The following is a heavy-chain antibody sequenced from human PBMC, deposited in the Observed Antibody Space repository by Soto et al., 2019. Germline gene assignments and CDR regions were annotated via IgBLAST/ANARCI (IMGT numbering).Heavy chain of an antibody. D-gene: IGHD1-1*01. Sequence: SGPTLVNPTQTLTLTCTFSGFSLATSGVGVGWVRQPPGKALERLALIYWDDDKRYSPSLRSRLTVTKDTSRNQVVLTMTNMDPVDTATYYCAHRVGLQGNWNGGYFDFWGQGALVTVLL. J-gene: IGHJ4*02. V-gene: IGHV2-5*02. CDR1: GFSLATSGVG. CDR2: IYWDDDK. CDR3: AHRVGLQGNWNGGYFDF.